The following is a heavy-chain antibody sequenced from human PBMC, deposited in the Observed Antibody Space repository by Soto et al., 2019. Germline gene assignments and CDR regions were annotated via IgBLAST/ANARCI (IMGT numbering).Heavy chain of an antibody. CDR2: IYPGDSGT. CDR3: ARHHDRRKLVLRFDYYYFYGMDV. V-gene: IGHV5-51*01. CDR1: GYSFTSYW. Sequence: GESLKISCKGSGYSFTSYWIGWVRQMPGKGLEWMGIIYPGDSGTRYSPSFQGQVTISADKSISTAYLQWSSLKASATAMYYCARHHDRRKLVLRFDYYYFYGMDVWGQGTTVTVSS. D-gene: IGHD3-3*01. J-gene: IGHJ6*02.